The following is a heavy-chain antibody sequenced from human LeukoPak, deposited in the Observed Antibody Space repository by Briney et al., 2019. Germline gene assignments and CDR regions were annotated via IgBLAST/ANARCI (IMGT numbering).Heavy chain of an antibody. CDR1: GFTVSSNY. J-gene: IGHJ4*02. D-gene: IGHD6-13*01. V-gene: IGHV3-66*01. Sequence: GGSLRLSCAASGFTVSSNYMSWVRQAPGKGLEWVSFIYSGGSTYYADSVKGRFTISRDNAKNSLYLQMNSLRAEDTALYYCARDIAAAYWGQGTLVTVSS. CDR3: ARDIAAAY. CDR2: IYSGGST.